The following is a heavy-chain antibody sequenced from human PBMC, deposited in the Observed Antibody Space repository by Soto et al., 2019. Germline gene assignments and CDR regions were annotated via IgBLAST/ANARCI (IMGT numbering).Heavy chain of an antibody. CDR1: GFTFSSYS. D-gene: IGHD1-1*01. J-gene: IGHJ4*02. Sequence: EVQLVESGGGLVKPGGSLRLSCAASGFTFSSYSMNWVRQAPGKGLEWVSSISSSSSYIYYADSVKGRFTISRDNAKNSRLLQMNSLRAEDTAVYYCAREITPRTGYFDYWGQGTLVTVSS. CDR2: ISSSSSYI. CDR3: AREITPRTGYFDY. V-gene: IGHV3-21*01.